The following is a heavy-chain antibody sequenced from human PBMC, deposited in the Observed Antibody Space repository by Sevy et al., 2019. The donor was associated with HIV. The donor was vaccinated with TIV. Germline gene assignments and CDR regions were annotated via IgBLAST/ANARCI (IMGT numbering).Heavy chain of an antibody. V-gene: IGHV3-7*01. Sequence: GGSLRLSCAASGFTFSSYWMSWVRQAPGKGLEWVANIKQDGSEKYYVDSVKGRFTISRDNAKNSLYLQMNSLRAEDTAMYYCARDYYFLNYGGKEAFDIWGQGTMVTVSS. CDR3: ARDYYFLNYGGKEAFDI. CDR2: IKQDGSEK. J-gene: IGHJ3*02. CDR1: GFTFSSYW. D-gene: IGHD4-17*01.